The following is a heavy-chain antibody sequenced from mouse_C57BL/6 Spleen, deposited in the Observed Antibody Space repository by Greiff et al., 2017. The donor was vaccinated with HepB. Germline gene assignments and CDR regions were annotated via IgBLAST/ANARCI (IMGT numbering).Heavy chain of an antibody. CDR2: IYPGDGDT. J-gene: IGHJ1*03. D-gene: IGHD1-1*01. CDR3: ARRYYGSPGYFDV. V-gene: IGHV1-82*01. Sequence: VKLVESGPELVKPGASVKISCKASGYAFSSSWMNWVKQRPGKGLEWIGRIYPGDGDTNYNGKFKGKATLTADKSSSTAYMQLSSLTSEDSAVYFCARRYYGSPGYFDVWGTGTTVTVSS. CDR1: GYAFSSSW.